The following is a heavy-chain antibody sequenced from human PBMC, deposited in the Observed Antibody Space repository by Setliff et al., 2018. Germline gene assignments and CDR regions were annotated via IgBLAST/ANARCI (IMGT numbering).Heavy chain of an antibody. V-gene: IGHV4-39*01. CDR2: IYDSGNT. J-gene: IGHJ4*02. D-gene: IGHD2-2*01. Sequence: PSETLSLTCTVPGGSISSISSYWGWIRQPPGKGLEWIGTIYDSGNTYYNPSLKSRVTISVDTSKNQFSLKLNSVTAADTGVYYCASCRYQVPYDYWGQGTLVTVSS. CDR3: ASCRYQVPYDY. CDR1: GGSISSISSY.